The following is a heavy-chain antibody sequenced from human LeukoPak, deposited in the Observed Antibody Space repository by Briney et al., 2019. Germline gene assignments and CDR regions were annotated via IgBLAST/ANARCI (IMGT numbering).Heavy chain of an antibody. V-gene: IGHV4-39*01. CDR3: ARALGYCSGGSCTRGYNWFDP. J-gene: IGHJ5*02. CDR2: IYYGGST. CDR1: GGSISSSDYY. D-gene: IGHD2-15*01. Sequence: PSETLSLTCTVSGGSISSSDYYWGWIRQPPGKGLEWIGSIYYGGSTYYNPSLKSRVTISVDTSMKQLSLKLSFVTTADTAVYYCARALGYCSGGSCTRGYNWFDPWGQGTLVTVPS.